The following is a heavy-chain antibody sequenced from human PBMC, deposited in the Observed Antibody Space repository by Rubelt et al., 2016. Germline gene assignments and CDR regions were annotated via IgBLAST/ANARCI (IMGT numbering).Heavy chain of an antibody. D-gene: IGHD6-13*01. Sequence: SISSSSSYIYYADSVKGRFTISRDNAENSLYLQMNSLRAEDTAVYYCARPLVYWGQGTLVTVSS. J-gene: IGHJ4*02. CDR3: ARPLVY. CDR2: ISSSSSYI. V-gene: IGHV3-21*04.